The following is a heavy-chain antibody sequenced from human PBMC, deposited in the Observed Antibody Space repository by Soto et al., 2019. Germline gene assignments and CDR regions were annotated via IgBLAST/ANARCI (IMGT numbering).Heavy chain of an antibody. J-gene: IGHJ4*02. V-gene: IGHV1-69*12. CDR1: GGTFSSYA. CDR3: ARVAEYSYGAYYFDY. Sequence: QVQLVQSGAEVKKPGSSVKVSCKASGGTFSSYAISWVRQAPGQGLEWMGGIIPIFGTANYAQKFQGRVTFTADESTSTAYMELSSLRFEDPAVYYCARVAEYSYGAYYFDYWGQGTLVTVSS. CDR2: IIPIFGTA. D-gene: IGHD5-18*01.